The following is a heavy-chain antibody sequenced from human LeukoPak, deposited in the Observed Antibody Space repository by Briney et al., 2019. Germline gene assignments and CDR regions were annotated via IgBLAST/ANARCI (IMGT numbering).Heavy chain of an antibody. CDR1: GYTFTSYD. D-gene: IGHD4-17*01. V-gene: IGHV1-8*01. Sequence: GASVKVSCKASGYTFTSYDINWVRQATGQGLEWMGWMNPNSGNTGYAQKFQGRVTMTRNTSISTAYMELSSLRSEDTAVYYCARARQWWNDYGDYRPFDYWGQGTLVTVSS. J-gene: IGHJ4*02. CDR3: ARARQWWNDYGDYRPFDY. CDR2: MNPNSGNT.